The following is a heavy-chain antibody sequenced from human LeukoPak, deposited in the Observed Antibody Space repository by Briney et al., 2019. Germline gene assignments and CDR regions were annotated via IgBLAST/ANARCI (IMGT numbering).Heavy chain of an antibody. CDR2: IYYSKNT. V-gene: IGHV4-39*01. CDR1: GGSISSSGAY. D-gene: IGHD5-18*01. CDR3: VSPRGFSYGYFDY. Sequence: PSETLSLTCTVSGGSISSSGAYWGWIRQPPGKGLEWIGSIYYSKNTYYNPPLKSRVTISADTSKNQFSLTLGSVSATDTAVYYCVSPRGFSYGYFDYWGQGTLVTVSS. J-gene: IGHJ4*02.